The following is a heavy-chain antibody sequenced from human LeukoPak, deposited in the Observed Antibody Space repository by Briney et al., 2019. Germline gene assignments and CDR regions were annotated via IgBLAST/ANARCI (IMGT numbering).Heavy chain of an antibody. V-gene: IGHV3-48*04. CDR1: GFTFSSYS. D-gene: IGHD4-17*01. J-gene: IGHJ3*02. CDR3: ARDSTYGDYTPPSAFDI. CDR2: ISSSSSTI. Sequence: AGGSLRLSCAASGFTFSSYSMNWVRQAPGKGLEWVSYISSSSSTIYYADSVKGRFTISRDNAKNSLYLQMNSLRAEDTAVYYCARDSTYGDYTPPSAFDIWGQGTMVTVSS.